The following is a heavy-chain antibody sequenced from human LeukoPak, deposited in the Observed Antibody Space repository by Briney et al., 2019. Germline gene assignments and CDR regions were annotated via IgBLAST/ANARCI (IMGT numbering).Heavy chain of an antibody. CDR2: ISAYNGNT. J-gene: IGHJ4*02. CDR3: SRSGPGSCSGGSCYSNY. Sequence: SVNVSCKASGYTFTNFGISWVRQAPGQGLEWMGWISAYNGNTNYAQKLQGRITMTTDTSTNTAYMELRSLRSDDTAVYYCSRSGPGSCSGGSCYSNYWGQGTLVTVSS. CDR1: GYTFTNFG. V-gene: IGHV1-18*01. D-gene: IGHD2-15*01.